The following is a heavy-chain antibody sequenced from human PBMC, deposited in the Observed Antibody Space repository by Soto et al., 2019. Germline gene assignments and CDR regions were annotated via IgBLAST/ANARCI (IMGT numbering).Heavy chain of an antibody. D-gene: IGHD6-13*01. CDR2: MYYSGRT. V-gene: IGHV4-31*03. Sequence: QVQLRESGPGLVKPSQTLSLTCTVSCGSINSGGYYWNLIRQHPGKGLEWIGYMYYSGRTYYNPFLRSRVSISADTSENHFSLKLSSVTAADTAVYFCARGYRQSGYSSSWVFDYWGQGTLVNVYS. J-gene: IGHJ4*02. CDR3: ARGYRQSGYSSSWVFDY. CDR1: CGSINSGGYY.